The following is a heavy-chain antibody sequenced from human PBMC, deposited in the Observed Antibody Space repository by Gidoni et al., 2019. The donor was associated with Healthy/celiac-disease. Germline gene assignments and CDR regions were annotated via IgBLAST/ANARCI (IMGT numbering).Heavy chain of an antibody. CDR1: GITFSSYA. Sequence: EVQLLESGGGLVQPGGSLRLSCAASGITFSSYAMSWVRQAPGKGLEWVSAISGSGGSTYYADSVKGRFTISRDNSKNTLYLQMNSLRAEDTAVYYCAKGGGYSPVSPRGGLDYWGQGTLVTVSS. CDR2: ISGSGGST. D-gene: IGHD5-18*01. CDR3: AKGGGYSPVSPRGGLDY. J-gene: IGHJ4*02. V-gene: IGHV3-23*01.